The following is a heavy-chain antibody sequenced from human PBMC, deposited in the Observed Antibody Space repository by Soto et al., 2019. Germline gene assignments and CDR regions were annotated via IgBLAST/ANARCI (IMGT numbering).Heavy chain of an antibody. Sequence: EVQLLESGGDLVQPGGSLRLSCAASGFTFSHYAMRWVRQAPGKGLEWVSTIAADGGSTYYGDSVKGRVSISRDNSKNPLFLPLNSLRAEETAVYYCARKYHFSSVSYLYYFDYWGQGGLVTVSS. D-gene: IGHD3-10*01. V-gene: IGHV3-23*01. CDR3: ARKYHFSSVSYLYYFDY. CDR2: IAADGGST. CDR1: GFTFSHYA. J-gene: IGHJ4*02.